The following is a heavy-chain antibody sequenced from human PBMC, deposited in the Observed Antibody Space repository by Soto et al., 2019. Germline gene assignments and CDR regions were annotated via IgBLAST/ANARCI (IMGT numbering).Heavy chain of an antibody. CDR3: ARVTRYFDWLSADILSMDV. V-gene: IGHV1-18*01. D-gene: IGHD3-9*01. CDR1: GYTFTSYG. CDR2: ISAYNGNT. J-gene: IGHJ6*02. Sequence: GASVEVCCKASGYTFTSYGISRVRQSTGQGLEWMGWISAYNGNTNYAQKLQGRVTMTTDTSTSTAYMELRSLRSDDTTVYYCARVTRYFDWLSADILSMDVWGQGTTVTVSS.